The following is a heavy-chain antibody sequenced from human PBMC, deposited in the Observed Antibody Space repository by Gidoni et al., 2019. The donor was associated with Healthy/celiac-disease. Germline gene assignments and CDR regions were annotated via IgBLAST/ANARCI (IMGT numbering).Heavy chain of an antibody. V-gene: IGHV1-8*02. J-gene: IGHJ5*02. CDR3: ATYYYDSRGYLYNWCDP. Sequence: QVQLVKSGAEVKNPVASWKVSVQASGYTFTSYEINWVRQATGPGLEWMGWMNPNSGNTGYAQKFQGRVTMTRNPSISTAYMGLSSLRSEDTAVYYCATYYYDSRGYLYNWCDPWGQGTLVTVSS. CDR2: MNPNSGNT. D-gene: IGHD3-22*01. CDR1: GYTFTSYE.